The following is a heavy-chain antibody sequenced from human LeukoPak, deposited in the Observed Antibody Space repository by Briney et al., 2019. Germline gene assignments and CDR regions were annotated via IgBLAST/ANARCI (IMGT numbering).Heavy chain of an antibody. V-gene: IGHV3-23*01. CDR2: IGASGSSA. J-gene: IGHJ3*02. CDR1: EFLFSSYA. D-gene: IGHD3-10*01. Sequence: QPGGSLRLSCAASEFLFSSYAMNWVRQAPGKGLEWVSVIGASGSSAYYADSVKGRFTISRDNSKTTLYLQMNSLRAEDTAVYCARGLSSVSDAFDIWGQGTMVTVSS. CDR3: RGLSSVSDAFDI.